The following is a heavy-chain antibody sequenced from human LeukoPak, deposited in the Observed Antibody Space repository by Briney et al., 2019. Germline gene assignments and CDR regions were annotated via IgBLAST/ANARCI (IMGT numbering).Heavy chain of an antibody. CDR1: GYPFSSYG. Sequence: GASVKVSFKASGYPFSSYGISWGRQAPGQGLAWMGWISPYNGNTNYAQKLQGRVTMTTDTSTSTAYMELRSLRSDDTAVYYCARGTCSGGSCYWAPGYWGQGTLVTVSS. J-gene: IGHJ4*02. CDR3: ARGTCSGGSCYWAPGY. D-gene: IGHD2-15*01. V-gene: IGHV1-18*01. CDR2: ISPYNGNT.